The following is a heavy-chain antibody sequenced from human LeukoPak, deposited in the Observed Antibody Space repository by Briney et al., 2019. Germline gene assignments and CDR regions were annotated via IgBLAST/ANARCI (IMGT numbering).Heavy chain of an antibody. J-gene: IGHJ4*02. CDR2: LFHSGST. D-gene: IGHD1-1*01. V-gene: IGHV4-39*07. CDR3: AAITTTTTSFDY. CDR1: GVSISTNNYY. Sequence: SETLSLTCAVSGVSISTNNYYWGWVRQPPGKGLEWIGSLFHSGSTYYNPSLKSRFTISVDMSKNQFSLKLASVPAADTAVYFCAAITTTTTSFDYWGQGTLVTVSS.